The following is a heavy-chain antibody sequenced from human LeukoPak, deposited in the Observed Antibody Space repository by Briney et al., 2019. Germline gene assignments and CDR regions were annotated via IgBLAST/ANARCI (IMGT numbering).Heavy chain of an antibody. CDR1: GYTFTNYA. CDR3: ARSPGGNARTWLDF. J-gene: IGHJ5*01. V-gene: IGHV1-3*01. D-gene: IGHD4-23*01. Sequence: ASVKLSCRASGYTFTNYAMHWVRQAPGQSLEWMAWIDGGNGNTRFSQKFQGRLTVTRDTSASTCFMELSSLTCDDTAVYYCARSPGGNARTWLDFWGRGTLVTVSS. CDR2: IDGGNGNT.